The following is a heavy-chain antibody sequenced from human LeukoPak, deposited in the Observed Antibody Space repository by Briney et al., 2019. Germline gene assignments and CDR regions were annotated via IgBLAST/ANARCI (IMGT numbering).Heavy chain of an antibody. Sequence: SQTLSLTCTVSGGSISSGVYHWGWLRQPAGQGLEGIGRIYTSGCNNYNPSLKSRVNITVETSKHQFSSQLNPVTAADTAVYYCASEKLWFGERVWGQGTLVTVSS. J-gene: IGHJ4*02. CDR1: GGSISSGVYH. CDR2: IYTSGCN. V-gene: IGHV4-61*02. CDR3: ASEKLWFGERV. D-gene: IGHD3-10*01.